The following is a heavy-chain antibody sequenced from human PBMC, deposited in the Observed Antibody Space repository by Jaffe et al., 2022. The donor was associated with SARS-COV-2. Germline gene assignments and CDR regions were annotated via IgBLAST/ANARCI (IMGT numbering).Heavy chain of an antibody. D-gene: IGHD3-16*01. V-gene: IGHV3-49*02. J-gene: IGHJ3*01. Sequence: DVQLVESGGGLVEPGRSLRLSCSVSGFTFRFYAMAWIRQAPGKGLEWVALIRNPAFGATTEYAASVKGRFTISRDDSASVAHLQMSSLKSEDTAVYYCARDSGGSSWSFDLWGQGTMVAVSP. CDR3: ARDSGGSSWSFDL. CDR2: IRNPAFGATT. CDR1: GFTFRFYA.